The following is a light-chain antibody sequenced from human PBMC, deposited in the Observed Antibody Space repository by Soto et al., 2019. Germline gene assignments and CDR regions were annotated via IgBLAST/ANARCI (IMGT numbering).Light chain of an antibody. CDR1: QSVNAN. CDR2: GAS. V-gene: IGKV3-15*01. Sequence: EVVMTQSPATLSVSPGERATLSCRASQSVNANLAWYPQKPGQAPRLLIHGASNRATGIPARFSASGFGTKFILTISSLPSEDFAVYYCQQYNTWLWTFGQGTKVEI. J-gene: IGKJ1*01. CDR3: QQYNTWLWT.